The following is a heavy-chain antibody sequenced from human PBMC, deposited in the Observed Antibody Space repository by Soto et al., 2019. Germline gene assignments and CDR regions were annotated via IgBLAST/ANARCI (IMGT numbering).Heavy chain of an antibody. CDR2: IYYSGST. D-gene: IGHD3-22*01. V-gene: IGHV4-31*03. CDR3: ARDRNYDSSGYYRGDGAFDI. Sequence: QVQLQESGPGLVKPSQTLSLTCTVSGGSISSGGYYWSWIRQHPGKGLEWIGYIYYSGSTYYNPSLKSRVTISVDTSKNQFSLTLRSVTAADTAAYYCARDRNYDSSGYYRGDGAFDIWVHGTMVTVSS. J-gene: IGHJ3*02. CDR1: GGSISSGGYY.